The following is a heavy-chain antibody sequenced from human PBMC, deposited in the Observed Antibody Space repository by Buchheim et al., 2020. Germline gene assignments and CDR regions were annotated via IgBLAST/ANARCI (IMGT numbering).Heavy chain of an antibody. J-gene: IGHJ4*02. CDR3: ARVYCSSGVCYRPFDY. CDR1: GNIFTAYY. Sequence: QLQLVQSGAEVKKPGASVKVSCKASGNIFTAYYIHWVRQAPGQGLEWMGVISPSGTSTSYAQKFQGRVTMTRDTSTSTVYMELSSLRSEDTAVYYCARVYCSSGVCYRPFDYWGQGTL. D-gene: IGHD2-15*01. V-gene: IGHV1-46*01. CDR2: ISPSGTST.